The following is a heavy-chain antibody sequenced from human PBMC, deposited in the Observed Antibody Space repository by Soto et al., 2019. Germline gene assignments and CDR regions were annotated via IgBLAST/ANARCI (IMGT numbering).Heavy chain of an antibody. CDR2: ISYDGSNK. J-gene: IGHJ5*02. Sequence: QVQLVESGGGVVQPGRSLRLSCAASGFTFSSYAMHWVRQAPGKGLEWVAVISYDGSNKYYADSVKGRFTIFRDNSKNTLYLQMNSLRAEDTAVYYCARDLTTVTTGNWFDPWGQGTLVTVSS. V-gene: IGHV3-30-3*01. CDR1: GFTFSSYA. CDR3: ARDLTTVTTGNWFDP. D-gene: IGHD4-17*01.